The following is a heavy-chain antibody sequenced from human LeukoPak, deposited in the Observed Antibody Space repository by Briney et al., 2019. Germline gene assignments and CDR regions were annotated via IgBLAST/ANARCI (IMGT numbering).Heavy chain of an antibody. J-gene: IGHJ6*03. D-gene: IGHD2-15*01. V-gene: IGHV3-20*04. CDR3: ARKNYCSGGSCYSYYMDV. CDR2: INWNGGST. Sequence: GGSLRLSCAASGFTFDDYGMSWVRQAPGKGLERVSGINWNGGSTGYADSVKGRFTISRDNAKNSLYLQMNSLRAEDTALYYCARKNYCSGGSCYSYYMDVWGKGTTVTVSS. CDR1: GFTFDDYG.